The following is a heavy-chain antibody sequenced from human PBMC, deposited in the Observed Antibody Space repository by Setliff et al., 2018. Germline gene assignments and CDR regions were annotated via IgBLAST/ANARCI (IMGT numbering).Heavy chain of an antibody. Sequence: PSETLSLTCSVSGGSISSGGFYWSWIRQSAGRGLEWIGHFHTGGDTDYNLSLKSRVTISLDSYKNQFSLRLSSVTAADAAVYFCARESATIGEFPLYYFDKWGQGIPVTVSS. CDR3: ARESATIGEFPLYYFDK. J-gene: IGHJ4*02. CDR1: GGSISSGGFY. V-gene: IGHV4-61*09. CDR2: FHTGGDT. D-gene: IGHD3-10*01.